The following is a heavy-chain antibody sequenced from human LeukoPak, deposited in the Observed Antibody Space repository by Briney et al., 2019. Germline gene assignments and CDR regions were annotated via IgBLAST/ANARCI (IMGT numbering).Heavy chain of an antibody. D-gene: IGHD4-17*01. Sequence: ASVKVSCRASGYTFTGYYMHWVRQAPGQGLEWMGWINPSSGGTNYAQKFQGRVTVTRDTSISTAYMDLSRLRSDDTAVYYCARGLEYYGDYVFDYWGQGTLVTVSS. CDR2: INPSSGGT. J-gene: IGHJ4*02. CDR1: GYTFTGYY. V-gene: IGHV1-2*02. CDR3: ARGLEYYGDYVFDY.